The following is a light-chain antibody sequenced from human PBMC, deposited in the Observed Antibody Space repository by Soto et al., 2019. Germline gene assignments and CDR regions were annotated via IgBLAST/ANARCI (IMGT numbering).Light chain of an antibody. CDR2: RNN. CDR1: TSNIGSNY. V-gene: IGLV1-47*01. J-gene: IGLJ1*01. CDR3: ATWDDSLNGFYV. Sequence: QSVLTQPPSASGTPGQGVTISCSGSTSNIGSNYVYWYQQLPGTAPTLLIYRNNQRPSGVPDRFSGSTSGTSASLAISGLRSDDEADYFCATWDDSLNGFYVFRTGTKVNVL.